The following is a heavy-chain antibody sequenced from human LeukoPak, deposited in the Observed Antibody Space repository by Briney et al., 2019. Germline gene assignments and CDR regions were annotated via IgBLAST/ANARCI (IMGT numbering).Heavy chain of an antibody. D-gene: IGHD6-19*01. Sequence: GSLRLSCEASGFTFSSNAMSWVRQPPGKGLEWIGSIYYSGSTYYNPSLKSRVTISVDTSKNQFSLKLSSVTAADTAVYYCARERAVAGYYHDAFDIWGQGTMVTVSS. J-gene: IGHJ3*02. V-gene: IGHV4-39*07. CDR3: ARERAVAGYYHDAFDI. CDR1: GFTFSSNAM. CDR2: IYYSGST.